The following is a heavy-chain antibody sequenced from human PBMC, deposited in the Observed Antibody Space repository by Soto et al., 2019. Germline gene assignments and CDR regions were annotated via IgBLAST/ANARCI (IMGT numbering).Heavy chain of an antibody. CDR1: GGSISSGGYY. Sequence: PSETLSLTCTVSGGSISSGGYYWSWIRQHPGKGLEWIGYIYYSGSTYYNPSLKSRVTISVDTSKNQFSLKLSSVTAADTAVYYCARAHYSGYDRSNNYYYYGMDVWGQGTTVTVSS. D-gene: IGHD5-12*01. J-gene: IGHJ6*02. V-gene: IGHV4-31*03. CDR3: ARAHYSGYDRSNNYYYYGMDV. CDR2: IYYSGST.